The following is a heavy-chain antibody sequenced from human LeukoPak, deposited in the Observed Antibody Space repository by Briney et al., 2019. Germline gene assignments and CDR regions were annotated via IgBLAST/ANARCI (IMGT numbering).Heavy chain of an antibody. D-gene: IGHD2-15*01. CDR1: GFTFSSYA. CDR3: AKAYCSGGSCYYPYFDY. Sequence: PGRSLRLSCAASGFTFSSYAMSWVRQAPGKGLEWVSAISGSGGSTYYADSVKGRFTISRDNSKNTLYLQMNSLRAEDTAIYYCAKAYCSGGSCYYPYFDYWGQGTLVTVSS. CDR2: ISGSGGST. J-gene: IGHJ4*02. V-gene: IGHV3-23*01.